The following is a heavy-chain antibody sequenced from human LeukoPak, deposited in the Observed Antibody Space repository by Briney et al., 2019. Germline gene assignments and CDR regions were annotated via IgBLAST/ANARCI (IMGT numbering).Heavy chain of an antibody. V-gene: IGHV3-9*01. J-gene: IGHJ4*02. Sequence: QSGGSLRLSCAASGFTFDDYAVHWVRHAPGKGLEWVSGISWNSGSIGYADSVKGRFTISRDNAKNSLYLQMNSLRAEDTAVYYCAKDSAETRQYCSGGSCGVDYWGQGTLVTVSS. D-gene: IGHD2-15*01. CDR3: AKDSAETRQYCSGGSCGVDY. CDR1: GFTFDDYA. CDR2: ISWNSGSI.